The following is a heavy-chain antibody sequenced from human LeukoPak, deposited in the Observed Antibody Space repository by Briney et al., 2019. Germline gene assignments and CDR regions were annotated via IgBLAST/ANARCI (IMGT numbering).Heavy chain of an antibody. J-gene: IGHJ4*02. CDR2: IYHSGST. V-gene: IGHV4-38-2*02. D-gene: IGHD3-22*01. CDR1: GYSISSGYY. CDR3: ARFMNYYDSSGYYGFDY. Sequence: SETLSLTCTVSGYSISSGYYWGWIRQPPGKGLEWIGSIYHSGSTYYNPSLKSRVTISVDTSKNQFSLKLSSVTAADTAVYYCARFMNYYDSSGYYGFDYWGQGTLVTVSS.